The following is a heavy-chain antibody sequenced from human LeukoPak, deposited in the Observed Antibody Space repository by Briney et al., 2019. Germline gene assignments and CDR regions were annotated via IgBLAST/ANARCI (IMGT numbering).Heavy chain of an antibody. V-gene: IGHV3-33*06. J-gene: IGHJ4*02. Sequence: PGRSLRLSCAASGFTFSSYGMHWVRQAPGKGLEWVAVIWYDGSNKYYADSVKGRFTISRDNSKNTLYLQMNSLRVEDTAIYYCAKGSSTSCYNHFDYWGRGNLVTVSS. D-gene: IGHD2-2*01. CDR3: AKGSSTSCYNHFDY. CDR1: GFTFSSYG. CDR2: IWYDGSNK.